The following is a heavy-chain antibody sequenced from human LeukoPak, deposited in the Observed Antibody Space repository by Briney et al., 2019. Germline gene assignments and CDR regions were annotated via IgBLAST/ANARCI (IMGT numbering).Heavy chain of an antibody. D-gene: IGHD2-2*01. CDR3: ASGVVPPTILPTGNYYCDF. CDR1: GGTFSSYA. CDR2: IIPIFGTT. Sequence: GASVKVSCKASGGTFSSYAISWVRQAPGQGLEWMGGIIPIFGTTNYAQKFQGRVTITADESTSTAYMELSSLRSEDTAIYYCASGVVPPTILPTGNYYCDFWAREPWSPSPQ. V-gene: IGHV1-69*13. J-gene: IGHJ4*02.